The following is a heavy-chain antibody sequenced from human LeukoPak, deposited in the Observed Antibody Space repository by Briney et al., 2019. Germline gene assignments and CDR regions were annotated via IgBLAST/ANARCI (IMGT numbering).Heavy chain of an antibody. CDR3: ARDGRGSSWYWGPVDY. J-gene: IGHJ4*02. D-gene: IGHD6-13*01. Sequence: PGGSLRLSCAASGFTFSSYWMSWVRQAPGKGLEWVANIKQDGSEKYYVDSVKGRFTISRDNAKNSLYLQMNSLRAEDTAVYYCARDGRGSSWYWGPVDYWGQGTLVTVSS. V-gene: IGHV3-7*01. CDR1: GFTFSSYW. CDR2: IKQDGSEK.